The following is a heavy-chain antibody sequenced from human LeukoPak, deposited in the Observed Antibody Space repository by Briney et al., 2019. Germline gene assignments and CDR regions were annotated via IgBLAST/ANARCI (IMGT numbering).Heavy chain of an antibody. V-gene: IGHV1-2*02. J-gene: IGHJ3*02. CDR2: INPNSGGT. Sequence: ASVTVSFKASGYTFTGYYMHWVRQAPGQGLEWMGWINPNSGGTNYAQKFKGRVTMTRDTSISTAYMELRRLRSDDTAVYYCARERLDAFDIWGQGAMVTVSS. CDR3: ARERLDAFDI. CDR1: GYTFTGYY.